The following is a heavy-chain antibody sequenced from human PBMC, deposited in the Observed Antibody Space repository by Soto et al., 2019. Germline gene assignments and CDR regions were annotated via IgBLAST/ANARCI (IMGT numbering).Heavy chain of an antibody. J-gene: IGHJ4*02. D-gene: IGHD5-18*01. CDR3: ARAWLLQDYFDY. V-gene: IGHV1-3*04. CDR1: GYTFTGYA. CDR2: INTDNGNT. Sequence: ASVKVSCKASGYTFTGYAIHWVRQAPGQRLEWMGWINTDNGNTKYSQKFQARVHITRDTSATTASMELSSLSSEDTAVYFCARAWLLQDYFDYWGQGTLVTVSS.